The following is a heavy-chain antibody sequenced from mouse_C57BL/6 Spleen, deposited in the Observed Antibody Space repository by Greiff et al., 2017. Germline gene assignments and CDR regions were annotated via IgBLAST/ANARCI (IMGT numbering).Heavy chain of an antibody. CDR1: GYTFTDYY. V-gene: IGHV1-76*01. CDR2: IYPGSGNT. CDR3: AGGGYDGEDY. D-gene: IGHD2-2*01. J-gene: IGHJ2*01. Sequence: VQLQQSGAELVRPGASVKLSCKASGYTFTDYYINWVKQRPGQGLEWIARIYPGSGNTYYNEKFKGKATLTAEKSSSTAYMQLSSLTSEDSAVYFCAGGGYDGEDYWGQGTTLTVSS.